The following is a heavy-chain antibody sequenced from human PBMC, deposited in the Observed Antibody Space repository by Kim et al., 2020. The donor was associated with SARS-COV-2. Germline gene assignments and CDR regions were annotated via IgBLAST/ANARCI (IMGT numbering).Heavy chain of an antibody. V-gene: IGHV3-30-3*01. CDR2: ISYDGSNK. CDR1: GFTFSSYA. D-gene: IGHD1-26*01. J-gene: IGHJ4*02. Sequence: GGSLRLSCAASGFTFSSYAMHWVRQAPGKGLEWVAVISYDGSNKYYADSVKGRFTISRDNSKNTLYLQMNSLRAEDTAVYYCARDHPSIVGATNLDYWGQGTLVTVSS. CDR3: ARDHPSIVGATNLDY.